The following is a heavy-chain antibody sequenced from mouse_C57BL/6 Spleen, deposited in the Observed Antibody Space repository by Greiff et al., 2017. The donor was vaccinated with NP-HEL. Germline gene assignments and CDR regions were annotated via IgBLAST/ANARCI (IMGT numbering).Heavy chain of an antibody. J-gene: IGHJ1*03. Sequence: EVKLMESGEGLVKPGGSLKLSCAASGFTFSSYAMSWVRQTPEKRLEWVAYISSGGDYIYYADTVKGRFTISRDNARNTLYLQMSSLKSEDTAMYYCTRGGNLWYFDVWGTGTTVTVSS. CDR1: GFTFSSYA. V-gene: IGHV5-9-1*02. D-gene: IGHD1-1*02. CDR3: TRGGNLWYFDV. CDR2: ISSGGDYI.